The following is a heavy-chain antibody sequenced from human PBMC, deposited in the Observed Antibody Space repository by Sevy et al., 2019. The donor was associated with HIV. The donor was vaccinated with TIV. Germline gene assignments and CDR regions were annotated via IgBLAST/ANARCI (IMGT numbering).Heavy chain of an antibody. J-gene: IGHJ4*02. CDR2: IIPIFGTA. V-gene: IGHV1-69*13. D-gene: IGHD3-22*01. CDR3: AGGGDSSGYYYVFPFDY. CDR1: GGTFSSYA. Sequence: ASVKVSCKASGGTFSSYAISWVRQAPGQGLEWMGGIIPIFGTANYAQKFQGRVTITADESTSTAYMELSSLRSEDTAVYYCAGGGDSSGYYYVFPFDYWGQGTLVTVSS.